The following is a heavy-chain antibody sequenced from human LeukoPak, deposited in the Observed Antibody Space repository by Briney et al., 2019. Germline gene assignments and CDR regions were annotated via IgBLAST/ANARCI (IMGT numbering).Heavy chain of an antibody. V-gene: IGHV3-30*02. J-gene: IGHJ4*02. CDR1: GFTFNNFA. CDR2: IHSDGRSK. CDR3: AKDLDGSYCVDF. Sequence: GGSLRLSCAASGFTFNNFAIHWVRQAPGKGPEWVAVIHSDGRSKYYADSLKGRFTISRDNSKNTLCLQMNSLRSEDTALYYCAKDLDGSYCVDFWGQGTPVTVSS. D-gene: IGHD1-26*01.